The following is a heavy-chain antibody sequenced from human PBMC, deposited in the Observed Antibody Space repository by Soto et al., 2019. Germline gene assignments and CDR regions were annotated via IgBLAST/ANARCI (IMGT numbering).Heavy chain of an antibody. J-gene: IGHJ4*02. Sequence: GGPLGLPCAASGFTFSSYGMHWVRQAPGKGLEWGAVISYDGSNKYYADPVKGRFTISRDNSKNTLYLQMNSLRAEDTAVYYCAKDSAYRSGWYEDYFDYWGLGTMVTVSS. D-gene: IGHD6-19*01. V-gene: IGHV3-30*18. CDR3: AKDSAYRSGWYEDYFDY. CDR2: ISYDGSNK. CDR1: GFTFSSYG.